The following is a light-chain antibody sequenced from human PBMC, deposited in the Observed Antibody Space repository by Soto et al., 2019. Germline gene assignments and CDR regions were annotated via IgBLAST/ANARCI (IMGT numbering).Light chain of an antibody. J-gene: IGKJ3*01. V-gene: IGKV1-39*01. CDR3: QQSYSTPTT. CDR1: QSISSY. CDR2: AAS. Sequence: DIQMTQSPSSLSASVGDRVTIICRASQSISSYLNWYQQKPGKAPKLLIYAASSLQSGVPSRFSGSGSGTDFTLTISSLQPEDFATYYCQQSYSTPTTFGPGTKVDIK.